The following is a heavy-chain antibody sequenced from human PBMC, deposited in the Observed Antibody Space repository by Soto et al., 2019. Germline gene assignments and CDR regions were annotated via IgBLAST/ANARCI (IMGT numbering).Heavy chain of an antibody. CDR1: GFTFSSYG. CDR2: ISYDGSSK. J-gene: IGHJ4*02. CDR3: AKLHISVY. D-gene: IGHD2-21*01. Sequence: PGGSLRLSCAVSGFTFSSYGMHWVRQAPGKGLEWVAVISYDGSSKYNGDSVKGRFTISRDNSKNTLYLQMTSLRVEDTAVYYCAKLHISVYWGQGALVTVSS. V-gene: IGHV3-30*18.